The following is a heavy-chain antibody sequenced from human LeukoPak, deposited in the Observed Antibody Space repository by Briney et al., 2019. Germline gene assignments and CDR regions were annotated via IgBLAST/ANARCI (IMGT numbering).Heavy chain of an antibody. CDR3: ARGQYGGNGPPYY. CDR1: GGSISSYY. D-gene: IGHD4/OR15-4a*01. V-gene: IGHV4-59*01. J-gene: IGHJ4*02. Sequence: SETLSLTCTVSGGSISSYYWSWIRQPAGKGLEWIGHFYYYSGGTKYNPSLKSRVTISLDTSKNHLSLTLSSVTAADTAVYYCARGQYGGNGPPYYWGQGTLVTVSS. CDR2: FYYYSGGT.